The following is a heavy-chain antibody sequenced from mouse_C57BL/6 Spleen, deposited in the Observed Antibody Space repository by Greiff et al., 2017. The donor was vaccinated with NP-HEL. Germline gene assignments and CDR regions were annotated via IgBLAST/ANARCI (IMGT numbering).Heavy chain of an antibody. CDR2: IDPSDSYT. CDR1: GYTFTSYW. V-gene: IGHV1-69*01. Sequence: QVQLKQPGAELVMPGASVKLSCKASGYTFTSYWMHWVKQRPGQGLEWIGEIDPSDSYTNYNQKFKGKSTLTVDKSSSTAYMQLSSLTSEDSAVYYCARSWGTPYFDYWGQGTTLTVSS. CDR3: ARSWGTPYFDY. D-gene: IGHD2-14*01. J-gene: IGHJ2*01.